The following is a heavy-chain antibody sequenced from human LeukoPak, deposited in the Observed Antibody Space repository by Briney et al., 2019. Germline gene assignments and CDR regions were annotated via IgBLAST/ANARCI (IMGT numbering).Heavy chain of an antibody. Sequence: EASVKVSCKASGGTFSSYAISWVRQAPGQGLEWMGGIIPIFGAANYAQKFQGRVTITADESTSTAYMELSSLRSEDTAVYYCAREPSSNWFDPWGQGTLVTVSS. V-gene: IGHV1-69*13. CDR1: GGTFSSYA. J-gene: IGHJ5*02. CDR3: AREPSSNWFDP. CDR2: IIPIFGAA.